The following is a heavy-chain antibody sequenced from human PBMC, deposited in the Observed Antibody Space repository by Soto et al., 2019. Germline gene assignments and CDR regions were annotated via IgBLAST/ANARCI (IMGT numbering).Heavy chain of an antibody. Sequence: QVQLVQSGAEVKKPGSSVKVSCKASGGAFSDYAFSWVRQAPGQGLEWLGGIMPIFRAPDYAQKFQGRVTITGDNFKRKAYWEMNGLNSEDTAVYYCGSGWRGPDMGNYYSGMDVWAQGTTVPV. V-gene: IGHV1-69*14. D-gene: IGHD7-27*01. CDR2: IMPIFRAP. J-gene: IGHJ6*02. CDR3: GSGWRGPDMGNYYSGMDV. CDR1: GGAFSDYA.